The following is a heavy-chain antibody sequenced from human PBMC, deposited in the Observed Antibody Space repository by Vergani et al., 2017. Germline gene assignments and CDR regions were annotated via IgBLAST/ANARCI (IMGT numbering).Heavy chain of an antibody. CDR2: ICGSGGST. V-gene: IGHV3-23*01. D-gene: IGHD5-12*01. CDR1: GFTFNHYA. CDR3: AKANPRNSCYVYLYYYHAMDV. J-gene: IGHJ6*04. Sequence: EVQLLESGGDLVQPGGSLRLSCAASGFTFNHYAMNWVRQAPGKGLAWVSGICGSGGSTYYACSVKGRFTISRDSSKTTLYLQMNSRSAGDTAVYYCAKANPRNSCYVYLYYYHAMDVWGKGTTVTVSS.